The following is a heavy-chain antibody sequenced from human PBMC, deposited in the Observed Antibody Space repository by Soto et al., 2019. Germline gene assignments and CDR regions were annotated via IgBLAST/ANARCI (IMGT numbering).Heavy chain of an antibody. CDR3: ARDYECSGGSCYENWFDP. Sequence: QVQLVQSGAEVKKPGSSVKVSCKASGGTFSSYAISWVRQAPGQGLEWMGGIIPIFGTANYAQKFQGRVMITADESTSTAYIELSSLRSEDTAVYYCARDYECSGGSCYENWFDPWGQGTLVTVSS. D-gene: IGHD2-15*01. J-gene: IGHJ5*02. CDR1: GGTFSSYA. V-gene: IGHV1-69*01. CDR2: IIPIFGTA.